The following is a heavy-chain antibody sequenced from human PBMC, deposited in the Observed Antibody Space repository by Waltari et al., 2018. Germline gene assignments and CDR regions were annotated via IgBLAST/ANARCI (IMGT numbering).Heavy chain of an antibody. CDR1: GYPFTTSS. V-gene: IGHV1-46*03. CDR2: INPDGGST. CDR3: ASQRAGSGWLSIDY. Sequence: QVQLLPSGAEVKKPGAPVKVSSTASGYPFTTSSMHWVRQAPGQGLKWVGIINPDGGSTSYAQKFQDRLTMTRDTSTSTVYMQLTSLTSEDTAVYYCASQRAGSGWLSIDYWGQGTLVTVSS. J-gene: IGHJ4*02. D-gene: IGHD6-19*01.